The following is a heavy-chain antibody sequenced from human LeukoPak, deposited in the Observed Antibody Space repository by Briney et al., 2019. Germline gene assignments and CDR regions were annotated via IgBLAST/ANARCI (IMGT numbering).Heavy chain of an antibody. Sequence: GGSLRLSCAASGFTFSSYSMNWVRQAPGKGLEWVSSISSSSSYIYYADSVKGRFTISRDNAKNSLYLQMNSLRAEDTAVYYCARDSSGWLGYYYYYMDVWGKGTTVTISS. J-gene: IGHJ6*03. D-gene: IGHD6-19*01. CDR2: ISSSSSYI. V-gene: IGHV3-21*01. CDR3: ARDSSGWLGYYYYYMDV. CDR1: GFTFSSYS.